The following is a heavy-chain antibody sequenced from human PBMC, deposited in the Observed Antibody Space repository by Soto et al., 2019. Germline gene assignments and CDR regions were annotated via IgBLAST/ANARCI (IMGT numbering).Heavy chain of an antibody. D-gene: IGHD3-22*01. CDR3: ARGGTTYDSWFDP. CDR2: IYYSGST. Sequence: SATLSLTCTVSGGSISSYYWSWIRQPPGKGLEWIGYIYYSGSTNYNPSLKSRVTLSVDTSKNQFSLKLSSVTAADTAMYYCARGGTTYDSWFDPWGQGTLVTVSS. V-gene: IGHV4-59*01. CDR1: GGSISSYY. J-gene: IGHJ5*02.